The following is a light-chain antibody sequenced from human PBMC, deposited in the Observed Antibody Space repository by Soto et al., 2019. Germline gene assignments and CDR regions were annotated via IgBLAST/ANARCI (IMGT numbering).Light chain of an antibody. CDR3: QQRSNWPPIT. V-gene: IGKV3-11*01. Sequence: EIVMTQSPATLSVSPGERATLSRRSSQSVSSNLAWYQQKPGQAHRLLIYGAYTRAAGIPARFSGSGSGTDFTLTISSLEPEDLAVYYCQQRSNWPPITFGQGTRLEIK. CDR1: QSVSSN. CDR2: GAY. J-gene: IGKJ5*01.